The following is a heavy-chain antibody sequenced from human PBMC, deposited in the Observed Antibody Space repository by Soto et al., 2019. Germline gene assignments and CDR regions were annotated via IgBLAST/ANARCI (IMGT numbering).Heavy chain of an antibody. J-gene: IGHJ6*02. CDR3: ARHRFGYCSSTSCYRTSYYYYGMDV. Sequence: PGESLKISCKGSGYSFTSYWICWVRQMPGKGLEWMGIIYPGDSDTRYSPSFQGQVTISADKSISTAYLQWSSLKASDTAMYYCARHRFGYCSSTSCYRTSYYYYGMDVWGQGTTVTVSS. CDR1: GYSFTSYW. D-gene: IGHD2-2*03. V-gene: IGHV5-51*01. CDR2: IYPGDSDT.